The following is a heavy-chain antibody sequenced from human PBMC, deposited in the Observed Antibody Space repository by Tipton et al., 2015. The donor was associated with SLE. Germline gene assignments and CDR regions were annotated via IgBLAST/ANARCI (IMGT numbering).Heavy chain of an antibody. Sequence: LRLSCTVSDGSISSSSYYWDWIRQPPGKGLEWIGSIYYSGSTYYNPSLKSRVTISVDTSKNQFSLKLSSVTAADTAVYYCARQYSSGWNYFDYWGQGTLVTVSS. J-gene: IGHJ4*02. D-gene: IGHD6-19*01. V-gene: IGHV4-39*01. CDR2: IYYSGST. CDR3: ARQYSSGWNYFDY. CDR1: DGSISSSSYY.